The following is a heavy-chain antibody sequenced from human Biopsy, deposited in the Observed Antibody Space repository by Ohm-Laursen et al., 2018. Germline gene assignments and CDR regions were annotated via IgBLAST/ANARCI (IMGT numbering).Heavy chain of an antibody. CDR3: GNEVHGRDY. CDR1: GKTFNDYQ. J-gene: IGHJ4*02. Sequence: TLSFTWAVFGKTFNDYQWSWIRQPPGKGLVWIGQINQAGTTNYNPSLKSRVSISADASKYEFSLRLTYVTSADTAVYLCGNEVHGRDYWGLGAQVTVSS. CDR2: INQAGTT. D-gene: IGHD2-15*01. V-gene: IGHV4-34*08.